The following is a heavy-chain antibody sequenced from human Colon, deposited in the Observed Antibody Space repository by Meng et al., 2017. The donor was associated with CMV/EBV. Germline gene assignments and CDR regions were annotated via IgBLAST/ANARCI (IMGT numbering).Heavy chain of an antibody. CDR3: VRESWYFDF. CDR2: IYPQDGGT. CDR1: GYTFTANH. Sequence: QVHLVQSETEVKKPGASVKVSGKTSGYTFTANHLHWVRQAPGQGLEWMGWIYPQDGGTYFAQKFQDRVTLTRDTSITTAYMELSGLTSDDTAIYYCVRESWYFDFWGEGTLVTVSS. V-gene: IGHV1-2*02. D-gene: IGHD6-13*01. J-gene: IGHJ4*02.